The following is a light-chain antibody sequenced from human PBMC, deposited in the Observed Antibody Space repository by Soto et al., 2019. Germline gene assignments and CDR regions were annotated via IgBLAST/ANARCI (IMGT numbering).Light chain of an antibody. J-gene: IGKJ4*01. Sequence: DVQMTQSPSSLSASVGDRVTITCQASHDISDYLNWYQYKPGEAPKLLIYDASKLEAGVPSRFSGRGSETDFTFSISSLQPEDIATYYCQQYDNVPLTFGGGTKVEIK. V-gene: IGKV1-33*01. CDR1: HDISDY. CDR3: QQYDNVPLT. CDR2: DAS.